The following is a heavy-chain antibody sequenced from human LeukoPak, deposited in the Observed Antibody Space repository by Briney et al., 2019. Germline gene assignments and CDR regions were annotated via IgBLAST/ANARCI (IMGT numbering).Heavy chain of an antibody. Sequence: ASVKVSCKASGGTFSSYAISWVRQAPGQGLEWMGGIIPIFETPTYARKFHGRVTITADESTSTAYMELSSLRSEDTAVYYCANSPFRDSYDRSGYFSHRSYYFDYWGQGTLVTVSS. CDR1: GGTFSSYA. CDR3: ANSPFRDSYDRSGYFSHRSYYFDY. J-gene: IGHJ4*02. CDR2: IIPIFETP. D-gene: IGHD3-22*01. V-gene: IGHV1-69*13.